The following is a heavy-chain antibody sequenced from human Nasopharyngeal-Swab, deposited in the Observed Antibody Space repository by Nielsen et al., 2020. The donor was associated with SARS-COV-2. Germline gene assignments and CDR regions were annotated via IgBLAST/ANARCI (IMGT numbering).Heavy chain of an antibody. D-gene: IGHD6-13*01. Sequence: GGSLRLSCAASGFTFSSYEMNWVRQAPGKGLEWVSYISSSGSTIYYADSVKGRITISRDNAKNSLYLQMNSLRAEDTAVYYCARAGYSSSWYLWGQGTLVTVSS. V-gene: IGHV3-48*03. CDR3: ARAGYSSSWYL. CDR1: GFTFSSYE. CDR2: ISSSGSTI. J-gene: IGHJ5*02.